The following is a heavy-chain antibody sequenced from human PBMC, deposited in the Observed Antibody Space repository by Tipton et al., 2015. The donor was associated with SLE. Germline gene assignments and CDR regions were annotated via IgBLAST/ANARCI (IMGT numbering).Heavy chain of an antibody. CDR2: SYYRGTA. D-gene: IGHD1-26*01. J-gene: IGHJ2*01. CDR3: ARANGVVGGQVPYWYFEV. CDR1: GGSVSSYY. Sequence: TLSLTCTVSGGSVSSYYWSWIRQSPGKGLEWVGSSYYRGTANYNPSLDSRGTISLDTSKNQVSLRLISVTAADTAVYYCARANGVVGGQVPYWYFEVWGRGTLVSVSS. V-gene: IGHV4-59*02.